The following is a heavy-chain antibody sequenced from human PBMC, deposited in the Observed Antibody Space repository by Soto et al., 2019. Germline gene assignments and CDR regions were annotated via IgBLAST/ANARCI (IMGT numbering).Heavy chain of an antibody. CDR1: GGTFSSYA. Sequence: GASVKVSCKASGGTFSSYAISWVRQAPGRGLEWMGGIIPIFGTANYAQKFQGRVTITADESASTADMELSSLRSEDTAVYYCARAEFGVGTEGLYYYYYGMDVWGQGTKVTVSS. D-gene: IGHD3-3*01. CDR2: IIPIFGTA. V-gene: IGHV1-69*13. CDR3: ARAEFGVGTEGLYYYYYGMDV. J-gene: IGHJ6*02.